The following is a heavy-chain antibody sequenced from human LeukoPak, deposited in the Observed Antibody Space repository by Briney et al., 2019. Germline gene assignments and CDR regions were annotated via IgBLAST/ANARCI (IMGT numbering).Heavy chain of an antibody. V-gene: IGHV4-34*01. CDR2: INHSGST. J-gene: IGHJ4*02. CDR3: AREVNYYGSGSYYGWNY. CDR1: GGSFSGYY. D-gene: IGHD3-10*01. Sequence: SETLSLTCAVYGGSFSGYYWSWIRQPPGKGLEWIGEINHSGSTNYNPSLKSRVTISVDTSKNQFSLKLSSVTAADTAVYYCAREVNYYGSGSYYGWNYWGQGTLVTVSS.